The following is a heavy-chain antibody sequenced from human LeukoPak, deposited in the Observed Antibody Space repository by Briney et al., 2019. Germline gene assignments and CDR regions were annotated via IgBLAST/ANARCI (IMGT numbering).Heavy chain of an antibody. CDR1: GGSISSSSYY. CDR3: ASLYSGYALGDY. V-gene: IGHV4-39*01. D-gene: IGHD5-12*01. J-gene: IGHJ4*02. Sequence: SETLSLTCTVSGGSISSSSYYWGWIRQPPGKGLEWIGGIYYSGSTYYNPSLESRVTISVDTSKNQFSLKLSSVTAADTAVYYCASLYSGYALGDYWGQGTLVTVSS. CDR2: IYYSGST.